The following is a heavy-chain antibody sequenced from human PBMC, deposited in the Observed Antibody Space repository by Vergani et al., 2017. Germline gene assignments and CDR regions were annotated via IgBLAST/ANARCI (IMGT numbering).Heavy chain of an antibody. D-gene: IGHD3-10*01. Sequence: EVQLVESGGGLVQPGGSLRLSCAASGFTVSSNYMSWVRQAPGKGLEWVSVSNSGGSTYYADSVKGRFTISRDNSKNTLYLQMNSLRAEDKAVYYCARVPSGRGIYFDYWGQGTLVTVSS. CDR3: ARVPSGRGIYFDY. CDR2: SNSGGST. J-gene: IGHJ4*02. V-gene: IGHV3-66*02. CDR1: GFTVSSNY.